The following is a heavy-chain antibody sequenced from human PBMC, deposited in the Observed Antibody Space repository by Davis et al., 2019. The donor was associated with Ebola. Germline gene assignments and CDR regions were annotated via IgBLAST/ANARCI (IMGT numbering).Heavy chain of an antibody. J-gene: IGHJ4*02. CDR1: GGPISSGAYY. CDR3: ARGSGYYYFDY. D-gene: IGHD3-22*01. Sequence: MPSETLSLTCTLPGGPISSGAYYWSWIRQPPGKGLEWIGYIYYSGSTYYNPSLKSRVTISVDTSKNQFSLKLSSVTAADTAVYYCARGSGYYYFDYWGQGTLVTVSS. CDR2: IYYSGST. V-gene: IGHV4-30-4*01.